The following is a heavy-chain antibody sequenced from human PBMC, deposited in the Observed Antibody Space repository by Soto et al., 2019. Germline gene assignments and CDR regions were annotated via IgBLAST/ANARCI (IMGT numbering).Heavy chain of an antibody. V-gene: IGHV1-18*01. Sequence: QVQLVQSGAEVKKPGASVKVSCKASGYTFTSYGISWVRQAPGQGLEWMGWISAYNGNTNYAQRLQGRVTMTTDTSTSTAYMELRSLRSDDTAVYYCARDSKGWWDIVLMVYAKDNWFDPWGQGTLVTVSS. CDR3: ARDSKGWWDIVLMVYAKDNWFDP. J-gene: IGHJ5*02. D-gene: IGHD2-8*01. CDR1: GYTFTSYG. CDR2: ISAYNGNT.